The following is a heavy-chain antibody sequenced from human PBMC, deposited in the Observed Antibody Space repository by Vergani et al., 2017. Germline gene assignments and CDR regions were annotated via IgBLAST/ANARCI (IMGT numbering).Heavy chain of an antibody. D-gene: IGHD1-7*01. J-gene: IGHJ6*03. CDR2: IIPIFGTA. V-gene: IGHV1-69*12. CDR3: ASKYGVGWNSYYYYYYMDV. Sequence: QVQLVQSGAEVKKPGSSVKVSCKASGGTFSSYAISWVRQAPGQGLEWMGGIIPIFGTANYAQKFQGRVTITADESTSTAYMELSSLSAEDTAVYYCASKYGVGWNSYYYYYYMDVWGKGTTVTVSS. CDR1: GGTFSSYA.